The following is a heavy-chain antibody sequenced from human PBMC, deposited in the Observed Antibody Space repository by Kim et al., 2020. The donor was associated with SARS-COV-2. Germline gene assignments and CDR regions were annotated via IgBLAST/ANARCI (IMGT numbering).Heavy chain of an antibody. CDR2: IKGDGSEK. V-gene: IGHV3-7*03. D-gene: IGHD5-12*01. Sequence: GGSLRLSCPASGFTFSSYWMTWVRQAPGKGLEWVANIKGDGSEKNYVDSVKVRFTISRDNARNSLYLQMSSLRPEDTAVYHCVRVKGATINTIDTWGQGT. J-gene: IGHJ3*02. CDR1: GFTFSSYW. CDR3: VRVKGATINTIDT.